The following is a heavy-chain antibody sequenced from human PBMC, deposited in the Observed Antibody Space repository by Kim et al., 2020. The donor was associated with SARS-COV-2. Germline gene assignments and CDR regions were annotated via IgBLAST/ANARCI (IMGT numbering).Heavy chain of an antibody. Sequence: ASVKVSCKASGYTFTSYDINWVRQATGQGLEWMGWMNPNSGNTGYAQKFQGRVTMTRNTSISTAYMELSSLRSEDTAVYYCARNIRGITKYYYYMDVWGKGTTVIVSS. CDR3: ARNIRGITKYYYYMDV. V-gene: IGHV1-8*01. CDR1: GYTFTSYD. J-gene: IGHJ6*03. CDR2: MNPNSGNT. D-gene: IGHD3-3*01.